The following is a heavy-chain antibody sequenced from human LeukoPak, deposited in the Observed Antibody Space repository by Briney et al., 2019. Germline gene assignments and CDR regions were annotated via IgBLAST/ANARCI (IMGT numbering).Heavy chain of an antibody. D-gene: IGHD1-7*01. Sequence: SETLSLTCAVSGGSISSNIWWTWVRQPPGKGLEWIGEIFHSGNTNYTPSLKGRVTISVDKSKNQFSLKLSSVTAADTAVYYCARRTTFPVVGMDVWGQGTTVTVSS. CDR1: GGSISSNIW. CDR3: ARRTTFPVVGMDV. J-gene: IGHJ6*02. V-gene: IGHV4-4*02. CDR2: IFHSGNT.